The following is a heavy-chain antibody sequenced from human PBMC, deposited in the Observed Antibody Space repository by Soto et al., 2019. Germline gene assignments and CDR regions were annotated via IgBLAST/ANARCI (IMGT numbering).Heavy chain of an antibody. V-gene: IGHV1-46*01. J-gene: IGHJ4*02. CDR2: INPSGGST. CDR3: ARGLRYCSSSSCYRGPIVPLY. Sequence: ASVKVSCKASGYTFTSYYIHWVRQAPGQGLEWMGIINPSGGSTSYAQKFQGRVTMTRDTSTSTVYMELSRLRSEDTAVYYCARGLRYCSSSSCYRGPIVPLYWGKGTRVTVSS. D-gene: IGHD2-2*02. CDR1: GYTFTSYY.